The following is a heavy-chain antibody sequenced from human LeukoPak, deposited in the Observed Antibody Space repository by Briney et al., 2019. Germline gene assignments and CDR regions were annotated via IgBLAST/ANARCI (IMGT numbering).Heavy chain of an antibody. CDR1: GYSISSGYY. J-gene: IGHJ3*02. CDR3: ATASGSSLFDI. Sequence: SETLSLTCTVSGYSISSGYYWGWIRQPPGKGLEWIGSIYHSGSTYYNPSLKSRVTISVDTSKNQFSLKLSSVTAADTAVYYCATASGSSLFDIWGQGTMVTVSS. CDR2: IYHSGST. V-gene: IGHV4-38-2*02. D-gene: IGHD6-25*01.